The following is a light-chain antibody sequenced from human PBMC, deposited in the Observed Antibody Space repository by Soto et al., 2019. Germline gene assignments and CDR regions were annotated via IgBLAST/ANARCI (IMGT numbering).Light chain of an antibody. V-gene: IGKV1-5*03. CDR3: QQYNTYSRT. CDR2: KAS. CDR1: QSVSSW. Sequence: DIEMTQSPSTLAASLGDRVTITCRASQSVSSWLAWYQQKPGKAPKLLIYKASSLESGVPSRFRGSGSGTEFTLTISSLQPDDIETYYCQQYNTYSRTFGQGTKVDIK. J-gene: IGKJ1*01.